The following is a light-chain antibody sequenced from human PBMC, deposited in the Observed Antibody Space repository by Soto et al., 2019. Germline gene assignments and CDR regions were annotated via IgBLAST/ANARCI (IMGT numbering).Light chain of an antibody. CDR3: QHANSFLIT. CDR1: QGLPTW. Sequence: EIQMTQSPSSVSLSVGDSVTITCRASQGLPTWLALFQQKPGEAPPLLIYAASSLQSVVPSRFSGSGSGTYFILTISRVQPEDVATYYCQHANSFLITFGQGTRLEIK. J-gene: IGKJ5*01. V-gene: IGKV1D-12*01. CDR2: AAS.